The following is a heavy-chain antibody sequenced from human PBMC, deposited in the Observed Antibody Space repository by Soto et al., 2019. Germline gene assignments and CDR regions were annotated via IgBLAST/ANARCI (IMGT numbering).Heavy chain of an antibody. J-gene: IGHJ5*02. CDR3: ARGREYSFGYNWFDP. D-gene: IGHD5-12*01. Sequence: QVQLVQSGAEVSKPGASLKLSCQTSGYPFTSYHMHWVRQAPGQGLEWMGVINPTEGRTRYSQRFQDRVTMTRDTSTSTVYMELSSLRSEDTATYFCARGREYSFGYNWFDPWGQGTLVTVSS. V-gene: IGHV1-46*01. CDR1: GYPFTSYH. CDR2: INPTEGRT.